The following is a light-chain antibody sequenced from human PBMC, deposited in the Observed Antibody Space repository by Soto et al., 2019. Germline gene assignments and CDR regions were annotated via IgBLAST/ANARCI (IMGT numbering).Light chain of an antibody. V-gene: IGKV1-39*01. J-gene: IGKJ3*01. Sequence: DIQMTQSPSSLSASVGDRVTITCRASQSISSYLNWYQQKPGKAPKLLIYAASSLQSGVPSRFSGSGSGTYFTLTISSLQPEDFATYYCQQSYSTPPRFTFGPGTKVYIK. CDR1: QSISSY. CDR2: AAS. CDR3: QQSYSTPPRFT.